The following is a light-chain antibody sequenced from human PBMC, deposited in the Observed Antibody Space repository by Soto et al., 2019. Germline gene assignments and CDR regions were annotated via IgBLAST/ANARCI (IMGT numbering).Light chain of an antibody. V-gene: IGKV3-15*01. CDR3: QQYNNWPPRT. Sequence: EIVMTQSPATLSVSPGERATLSCRASQSVSSNLAWYQQKPGQAPRLLIYGASTRATGIPARFSGSGSVTEFTLTISSLQSEDFAVYYCQQYNNWPPRTFGQGTKVEI. CDR1: QSVSSN. CDR2: GAS. J-gene: IGKJ1*01.